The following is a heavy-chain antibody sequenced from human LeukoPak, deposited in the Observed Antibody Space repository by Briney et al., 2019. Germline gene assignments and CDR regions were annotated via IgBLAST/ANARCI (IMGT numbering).Heavy chain of an antibody. CDR1: GFTFSSYA. CDR2: ISGSGGST. Sequence: GGSLRLSCAASGFTFSSYAMSWVRQAPGKGLEWVSAISGSGGSTYYANSVKGRFTISRDNSKNTLYLQMNSLRAEDTAVYYCAKDRIAVAGVNWFDPWGQGTLITVSS. J-gene: IGHJ5*02. CDR3: AKDRIAVAGVNWFDP. V-gene: IGHV3-23*01. D-gene: IGHD6-19*01.